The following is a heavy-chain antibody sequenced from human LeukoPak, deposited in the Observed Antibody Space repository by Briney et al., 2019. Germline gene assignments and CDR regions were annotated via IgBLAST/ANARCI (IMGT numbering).Heavy chain of an antibody. J-gene: IGHJ5*02. D-gene: IGHD2-15*01. V-gene: IGHV1-69*01. CDR2: IIPIFGTA. CDR1: GGTFSSYA. Sequence: GATVKVSCKASGGTFSSYAISWVRQAPGQGLEWMGGIIPIFGTANYAQKFQGRVTITADESTSTAYMELSSLRSEDTAVYYCARGGLYCSGGSCLRFGPWGQGTLVTVSS. CDR3: ARGGLYCSGGSCLRFGP.